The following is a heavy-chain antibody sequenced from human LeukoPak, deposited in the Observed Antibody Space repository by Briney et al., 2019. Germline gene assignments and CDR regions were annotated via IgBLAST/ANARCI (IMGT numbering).Heavy chain of an antibody. D-gene: IGHD5-12*01. Sequence: GRSLRLSCAASGFTFDDYAMHWVRQAPGKGLEWVSGISWNSGSIGYADSVKGRFTISRDNAKNSLYLQMNSLRAEDTALYYXXXXXXXGYNEGAFDIWGQGTMVTVSS. CDR3: XXXXXXGYNEGAFDI. CDR1: GFTFDDYA. CDR2: ISWNSGSI. V-gene: IGHV3-9*01. J-gene: IGHJ3*02.